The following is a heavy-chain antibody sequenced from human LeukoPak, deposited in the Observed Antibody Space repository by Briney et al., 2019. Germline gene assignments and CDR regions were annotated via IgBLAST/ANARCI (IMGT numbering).Heavy chain of an antibody. CDR1: GFTFSSYA. CDR2: ISYDGSNK. Sequence: GGSLRLSCAASGFTFSSYAMHWVRQAPGKGLEWVAVISYDGSNKYYADSVKGRFTISRDNSKNTLYLQMNSLRAEDTAVYYCAKLAVAGILDLDYWGQGTLVTVSS. J-gene: IGHJ4*02. V-gene: IGHV3-30*18. D-gene: IGHD6-19*01. CDR3: AKLAVAGILDLDY.